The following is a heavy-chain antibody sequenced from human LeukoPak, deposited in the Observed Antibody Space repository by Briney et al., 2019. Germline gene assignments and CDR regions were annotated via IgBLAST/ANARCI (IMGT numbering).Heavy chain of an antibody. D-gene: IGHD4-4*01. CDR3: ANPVSGAFDI. J-gene: IGHJ3*02. CDR2: ISGSGGST. V-gene: IGHV3-23*01. Sequence: GGSLRLSCAASGFTFSSYAMSWVRQAPGKGLEWVSAISGSGGSTYYTDSVRGRFTISRDNSKNTLYLQMNSLRAEDTAVYYCANPVSGAFDIWGQGTMVTVSS. CDR1: GFTFSSYA.